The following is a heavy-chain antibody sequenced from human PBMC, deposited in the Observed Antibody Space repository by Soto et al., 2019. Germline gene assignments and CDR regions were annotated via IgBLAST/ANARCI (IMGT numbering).Heavy chain of an antibody. CDR3: AKEDSSGYAPYYGMDV. CDR2: ISYDGRNK. Sequence: QVQLVESGGGVVQPGRSLRLSCAASGFTISTSGMHWVRQAPGKGLEWVAVISYDGRNKYYGDSVKGRFTMSTDNSKNTLHLQMNSLKSEDTAVYYCAKEDSSGYAPYYGMDVWGQGTTVTVSS. J-gene: IGHJ6*02. CDR1: GFTISTSG. D-gene: IGHD6-19*01. V-gene: IGHV3-30*18.